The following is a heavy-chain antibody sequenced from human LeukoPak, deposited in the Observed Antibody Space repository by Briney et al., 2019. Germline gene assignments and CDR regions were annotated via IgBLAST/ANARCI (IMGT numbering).Heavy chain of an antibody. Sequence: PSQTLSLTWTVAGGSISDYYCNWIRQSPGKALECLGYMYSSGSTNWGTDYSPSLKSRLTLSVDTSKNQFSLRLSSVTAADTAVYYCAKFSGTYGRAFDIWGQGTMVSVSS. CDR1: GGSISDYY. J-gene: IGHJ3*02. CDR2: MYSSGST. D-gene: IGHD1-26*01. CDR3: AKFSGTYGRAFDI. V-gene: IGHV4-59*01.